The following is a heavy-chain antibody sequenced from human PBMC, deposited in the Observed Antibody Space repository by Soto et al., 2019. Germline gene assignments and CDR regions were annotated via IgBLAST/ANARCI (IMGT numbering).Heavy chain of an antibody. CDR2: IIPIFGTA. Sequence: QVQLVQSGAEVKKPGSSVKVSCKTSGGTFSTYSIVWVRQAPGEGLEWMGWIIPIFGTANYAQKFQDRVTITADKSTNTAFMELSSLKSEDTAMYYCASSSVNNYGVGTNYYFDYWCQGTLITVSS. CDR1: GGTFSTYS. D-gene: IGHD5-18*01. V-gene: IGHV1-69*06. J-gene: IGHJ4*02. CDR3: ASSSVNNYGVGTNYYFDY.